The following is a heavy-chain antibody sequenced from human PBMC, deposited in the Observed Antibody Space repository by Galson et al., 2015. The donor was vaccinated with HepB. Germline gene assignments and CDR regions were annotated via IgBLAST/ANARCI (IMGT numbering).Heavy chain of an antibody. J-gene: IGHJ3*02. CDR3: ARDWGGLYVDTAMVTSAFDI. D-gene: IGHD5-18*01. CDR2: ISAYNGNT. Sequence: SVKVSCKASGYTFTSYGISWVRQAPGQGLEWMGWISAYNGNTNYAQKLQGRVTMTTDTSTSTAYMELRSLRSDDTAVYYCARDWGGLYVDTAMVTSAFDIWGQGTMVTVSS. V-gene: IGHV1-18*04. CDR1: GYTFTSYG.